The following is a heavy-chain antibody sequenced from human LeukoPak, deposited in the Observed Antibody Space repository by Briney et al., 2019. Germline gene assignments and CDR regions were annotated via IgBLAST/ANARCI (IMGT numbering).Heavy chain of an antibody. J-gene: IGHJ5*02. CDR3: ARVGRPTVTVWFDP. CDR2: IYTSGST. D-gene: IGHD4-17*01. Sequence: SETLSLTCTVSGGSISSYYWSWIRQPPGKGLEWIGYIYTSGSTNYNPSLKSRVTISVDTSKNQFSLKLSSVTAADTAVYYCARVGRPTVTVWFDPWGQGTLVTVSS. V-gene: IGHV4-4*09. CDR1: GGSISSYY.